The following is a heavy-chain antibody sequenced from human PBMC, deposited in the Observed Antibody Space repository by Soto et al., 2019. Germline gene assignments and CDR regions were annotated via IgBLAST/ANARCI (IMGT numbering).Heavy chain of an antibody. CDR1: GFTFSNYA. Sequence: EVQLLESGGGLVQPGGSLRLSCAASGFTFSNYARSWVRQAPGKGREWVSAISGGGGDTFYADSVKGRFTISRDNSKNTLYLQMSSLRAEDTAVYYCAKYGGHNAAYFDLWGRGTLVTVSS. J-gene: IGHJ2*01. CDR2: ISGGGGDT. V-gene: IGHV3-23*01. CDR3: AKYGGHNAAYFDL. D-gene: IGHD3-16*01.